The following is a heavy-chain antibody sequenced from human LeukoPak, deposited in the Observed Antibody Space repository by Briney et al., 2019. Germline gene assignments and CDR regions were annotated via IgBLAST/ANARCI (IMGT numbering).Heavy chain of an antibody. Sequence: PSETLSLTCTVSGGSISSGGYYWSWVRQAPGKGLEWVSVIYSGGSTYYADSVKGRFTISRDNSKNTLYLQMNSLRAEDTAVYYCKVYYDSSGYYYGSPTNDFDYWGQGTLVTVSS. CDR3: KVYYDSSGYYYGSPTNDFDY. CDR2: IYSGGST. V-gene: IGHV3-66*01. D-gene: IGHD3-22*01. CDR1: GGSISSGGYY. J-gene: IGHJ4*02.